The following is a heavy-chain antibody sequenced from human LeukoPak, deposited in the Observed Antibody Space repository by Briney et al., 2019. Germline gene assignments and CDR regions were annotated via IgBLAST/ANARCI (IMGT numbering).Heavy chain of an antibody. Sequence: SETLSLTCTVSGGCISSGSYYWSWIRQPAGKGLEWIGRIYTSGSTNYNPSLKSRVTISVDTSKNQFSLKLSSVTAADTAVYYCARDNWGKDYWGQGTLVTVSS. V-gene: IGHV4-61*02. CDR2: IYTSGST. J-gene: IGHJ4*02. CDR3: ARDNWGKDY. D-gene: IGHD7-27*01. CDR1: GGCISSGSYY.